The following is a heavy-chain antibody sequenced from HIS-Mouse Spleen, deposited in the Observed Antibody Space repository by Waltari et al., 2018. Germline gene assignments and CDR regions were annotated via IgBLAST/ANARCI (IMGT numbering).Heavy chain of an antibody. CDR3: ATDKARGATTGGAFDI. V-gene: IGHV1-24*01. Sequence: QVQLVQSGAEVKKPGASVKVSCKVSGYTLTELSMHWVRQAPGKGLEWMGGFDPEDGETIYAQKFQGRVTMTEDTSTDTAYMELSSLRSEDTAVYYCATDKARGATTGGAFDIWGQGTMVTVYS. CDR1: GYTLTELS. CDR2: FDPEDGET. D-gene: IGHD1-26*01. J-gene: IGHJ3*02.